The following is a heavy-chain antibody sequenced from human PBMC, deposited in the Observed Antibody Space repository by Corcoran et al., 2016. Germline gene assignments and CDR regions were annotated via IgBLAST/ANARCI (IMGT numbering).Heavy chain of an antibody. V-gene: IGHV1-2*02. CDR2: INPKNGVT. Sequence: QVQLVQSGAEVKKPGASVKVSCKASGYTFTGYYMHWVRQAPGQGLEWVGWINPKNGVTNYAQKFQGRITMTRDTSISAAYMELSSLISDDTAIYYCAREADRIYWGQGTLVTVSS. CDR3: AREADRIY. D-gene: IGHD3-3*02. J-gene: IGHJ4*02. CDR1: GYTFTGYY.